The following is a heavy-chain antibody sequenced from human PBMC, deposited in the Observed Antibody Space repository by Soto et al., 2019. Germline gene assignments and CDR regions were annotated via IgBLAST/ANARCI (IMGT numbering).Heavy chain of an antibody. CDR2: ISSSSSTT. J-gene: IGHJ4*02. CDR1: GFTFTTYS. D-gene: IGHD3-10*01. Sequence: EVQLVESGGGLVQPGGSLRLSCAASGFTFTTYSMNWVRQAPGKGLEWVSYISSSSSTTYYADSVKGRFTISRDNAKNSLYLQINSLRDEDTAVYYCARDAGSWGYWGQGTLVTVSS. V-gene: IGHV3-48*02. CDR3: ARDAGSWGY.